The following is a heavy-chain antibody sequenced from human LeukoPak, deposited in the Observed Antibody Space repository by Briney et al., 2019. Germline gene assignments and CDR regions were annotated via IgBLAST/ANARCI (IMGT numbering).Heavy chain of an antibody. CDR2: IDPSDSYT. CDR1: GYIFTSYW. CDR3: ARHFGGSYYDDY. D-gene: IGHD1-26*01. Sequence: GASLQISCKGSGYIFTSYWISWVRQLPGKGLEWMGRIDPSDSYTNYSPSFQGHVTISADKSISTAYLQWSSLKASDTAMYYCARHFGGSYYDDYWGQGTLVTVSS. V-gene: IGHV5-10-1*01. J-gene: IGHJ4*02.